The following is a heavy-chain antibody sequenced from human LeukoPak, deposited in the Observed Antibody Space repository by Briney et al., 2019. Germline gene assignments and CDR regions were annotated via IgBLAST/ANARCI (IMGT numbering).Heavy chain of an antibody. Sequence: GGSLRLSCAASGFTFSSYDMHWVRQATGKGLDWVSVIGTSGDTYYAGSVRGRFTISRENAKNSLYLQMNSLTAGDTAVYFCSRVGSSGWPNYFDSWGQGTLVTVS. V-gene: IGHV3-13*01. CDR2: IGTSGDT. CDR3: SRVGSSGWPNYFDS. D-gene: IGHD6-19*01. CDR1: GFTFSSYD. J-gene: IGHJ4*02.